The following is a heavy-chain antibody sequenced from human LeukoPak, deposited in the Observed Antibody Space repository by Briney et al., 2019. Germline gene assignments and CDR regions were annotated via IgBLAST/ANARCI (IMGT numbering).Heavy chain of an antibody. CDR2: ISGSGGST. CDR1: EFTFSTYA. D-gene: IGHD3-3*01. J-gene: IGHJ4*02. V-gene: IGHV3-23*01. CDR3: AKDQLETARITIFGVVSPFDY. Sequence: GGSLRLSCAASEFTFSTYAMSWVRQAPGKGLEWVSAISGSGGSTYYADSVKGRFTISRDNSKNTLYLQMNSLRAEDTAVYYCAKDQLETARITIFGVVSPFDYWGQGTLVTVSS.